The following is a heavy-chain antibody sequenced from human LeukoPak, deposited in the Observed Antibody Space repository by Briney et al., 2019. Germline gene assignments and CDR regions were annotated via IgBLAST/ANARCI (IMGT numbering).Heavy chain of an antibody. CDR2: ISGSGGST. CDR1: GFTFSSYA. Sequence: GGSLRLTCAASGFTFSSYAMSWVRQAPGKGLEWVSAISGSGGSTYYADAVKGRFTISRDDYKTTLDLQMNSLRAEDTAVEYCAKGSSDTRPYYSDYWPQGTLVILSS. CDR3: AKGSSDTRPYYSDY. J-gene: IGHJ4*02. V-gene: IGHV3-23*01. D-gene: IGHD3-22*01.